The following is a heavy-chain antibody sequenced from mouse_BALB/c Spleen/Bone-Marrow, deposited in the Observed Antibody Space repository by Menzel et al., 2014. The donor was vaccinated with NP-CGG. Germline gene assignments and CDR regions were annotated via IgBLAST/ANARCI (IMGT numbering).Heavy chain of an antibody. V-gene: IGHV5-9-2*01. D-gene: IGHD2-1*01. J-gene: IGHJ4*01. CDR3: ARQNGNYGYYYAMDY. CDR2: ISGGGSYT. CDR1: GFTFSSYG. Sequence: EVQLVESGGGLVKPGGSLKLSCAASGFTFSSYGMSWVHQTPEKRLEWVATISGGGSYTYYPDSVKGRFTISRDNAKNNLYLQMSSLRSEDTALYYCARQNGNYGYYYAMDYWGQGTSVTVSS.